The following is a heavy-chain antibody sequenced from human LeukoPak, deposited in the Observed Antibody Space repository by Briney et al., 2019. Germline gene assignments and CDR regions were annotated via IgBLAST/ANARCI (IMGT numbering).Heavy chain of an antibody. CDR1: GFTFSNAW. Sequence: PGGSLRLSCAASGFTFSNAWMSWVRQAPGKGLEWAGRIKSKTDGGTTDYAAPVKGRFTISRDDSKNTLYLQMNSLKTEDTAVYYCTTDSKDSSSWYPYYFDYWGQGTLVTVSS. D-gene: IGHD6-13*01. CDR2: IKSKTDGGTT. J-gene: IGHJ4*02. CDR3: TTDSKDSSSWYPYYFDY. V-gene: IGHV3-15*01.